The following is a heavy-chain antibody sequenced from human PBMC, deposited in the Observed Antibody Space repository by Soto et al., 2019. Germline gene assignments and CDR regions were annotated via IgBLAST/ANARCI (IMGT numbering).Heavy chain of an antibody. J-gene: IGHJ4*02. CDR1: GFTFSSYA. D-gene: IGHD6-6*01. CDR3: AKAPEQLVRAPPFFDY. V-gene: IGHV3-23*01. Sequence: GSLRLSCAASGFTFSSYAMSWVRQAPGKGLEWVSAISGSGGSTYYADSVKGRFTISRDNSKNTLYLQMNSLRAEDTAVYYCAKAPEQLVRAPPFFDYWGQGTLVTVSS. CDR2: ISGSGGST.